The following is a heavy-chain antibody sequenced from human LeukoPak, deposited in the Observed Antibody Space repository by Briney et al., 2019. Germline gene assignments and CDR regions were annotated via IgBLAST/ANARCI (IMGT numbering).Heavy chain of an antibody. CDR1: GGSISSSSYY. Sequence: SETLSLTCTVSGGSISSSSYYWGWIRQPPGKGLEWIGSIYYSGSTYYNPSLKSRVTISVDTSKNQFSLKLTSATAADTAMYYCTRSEGVFEPFKIWGQGTMVTVSS. V-gene: IGHV4-39*07. J-gene: IGHJ3*02. D-gene: IGHD6-13*01. CDR2: IYYSGST. CDR3: TRSEGVFEPFKI.